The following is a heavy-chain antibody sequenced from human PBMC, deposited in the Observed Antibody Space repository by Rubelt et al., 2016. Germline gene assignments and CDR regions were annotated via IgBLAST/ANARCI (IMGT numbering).Heavy chain of an antibody. Sequence: QLQLQESGPGLVKPSETLSLTCTVSGGSISSNTLYWGWIRQPPGKGLEWIAIISYSGSTYYNPSLTGLVTISMDTSKNHFSLRLSSGTAADTAVYYCATLPLDYYDSLGLSYWGQGTLVTVSS. D-gene: IGHD3-22*01. CDR2: ISYSGST. CDR3: ATLPLDYYDSLGLSY. V-gene: IGHV4-39*02. J-gene: IGHJ4*02. CDR1: GGSISSNTLY.